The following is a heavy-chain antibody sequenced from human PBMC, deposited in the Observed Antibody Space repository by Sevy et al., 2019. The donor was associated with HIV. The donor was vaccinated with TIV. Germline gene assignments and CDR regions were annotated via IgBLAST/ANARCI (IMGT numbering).Heavy chain of an antibody. Sequence: GGSLRLSCEVSGSNFRSYWMSWVRQAPGKGLEWVANIKHDGSEQYYLDSVKGRFTVSRDNGKNSLYLQMTSLRVDDAALYYCARERQEEDKSGAKFDYWGRGTLVTVSS. CDR1: GSNFRSYW. CDR2: IKHDGSEQ. V-gene: IGHV3-7*01. J-gene: IGHJ4*02. CDR3: ARERQEEDKSGAKFDY. D-gene: IGHD3-10*01.